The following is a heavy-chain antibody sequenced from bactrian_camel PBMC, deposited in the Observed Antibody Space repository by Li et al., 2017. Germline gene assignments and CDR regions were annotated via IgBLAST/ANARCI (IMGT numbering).Heavy chain of an antibody. CDR2: IYVPSGAP. V-gene: IGHV3S54*01. J-gene: IGHJ6*01. Sequence: VQLVESGGGSVQAGGSLRLSCAASGYDENTKCMGWFRQAPGKEREGVAGIYVPSGAPYYADSVKGRFTLFEDNAKNSLNLQMNSLKPEDTAMYYCAADGASGGHCYTQFMAPHWGQGTQVTVSS. CDR3: AADGASGGHCYTQFMAPH. D-gene: IGHD2*01. CDR1: GYDENTKC.